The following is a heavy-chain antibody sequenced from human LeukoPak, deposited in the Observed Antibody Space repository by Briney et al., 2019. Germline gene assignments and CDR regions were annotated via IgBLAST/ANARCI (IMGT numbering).Heavy chain of an antibody. J-gene: IGHJ3*01. CDR2: IYNSGST. CDR3: ARDDYGVFDAFDV. Sequence: PSETLSLTCTVSGGSISSHFWSWIRQPPGKGVEWIGYIYNSGSTNYNPSLKSRVTISLDTSKNQFSLKLTSVTAADTAVYFCARDDYGVFDAFDVWGQGTLVTVSS. V-gene: IGHV4-4*08. CDR1: GGSISSHF. D-gene: IGHD4-17*01.